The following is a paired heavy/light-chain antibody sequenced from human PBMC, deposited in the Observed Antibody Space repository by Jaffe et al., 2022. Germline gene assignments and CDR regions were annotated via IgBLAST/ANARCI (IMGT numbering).Light chain of an antibody. J-gene: IGLJ3*02. Sequence: QSVLTQPPSVSGAPGQRVTISCTGSSSNIGAGYRVHWYQHFPGTAPKVLIYADSNRPSGVPDRFSGSKSGTSASLAITGLQAEDEADYYCQSYDSSLSGWVFGGGTKLTVL. CDR1: SSNIGAGYR. CDR3: QSYDSSLSGWV. CDR2: ADS. V-gene: IGLV1-40*01.
Heavy chain of an antibody. D-gene: IGHD4-17*01. CDR3: AKETVTTFRPEYFDY. CDR2: IRYDGSKK. CDR1: GFTFSSYG. V-gene: IGHV3-30*02. J-gene: IGHJ4*02. Sequence: QVQLVESGGGVVQSGGSLRLSCAASGFTFSSYGMYWVRQAPGKGLEWVAFIRYDGSKKYYADSVKGRFTISRDNSKNTLYLQMNSVRAEDTAVYYCAKETVTTFRPEYFDYWGQGTLVTVST.